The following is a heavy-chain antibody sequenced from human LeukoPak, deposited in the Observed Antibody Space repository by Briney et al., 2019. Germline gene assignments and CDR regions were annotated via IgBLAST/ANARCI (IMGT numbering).Heavy chain of an antibody. J-gene: IGHJ4*02. V-gene: IGHV4-39*01. CDR2: IYYSGST. CDR1: GGSISSYY. Sequence: PSETLSLTCTVSGGSISSYYWGWIRQPPGKGLEWIGSIYYSGSTYYNPSLKSRVTISVDTSKNQFSLKLSSVTAADTAVYYCARWVGLQAVAGDAGFDYWGQGTLVTVSS. D-gene: IGHD6-19*01. CDR3: ARWVGLQAVAGDAGFDY.